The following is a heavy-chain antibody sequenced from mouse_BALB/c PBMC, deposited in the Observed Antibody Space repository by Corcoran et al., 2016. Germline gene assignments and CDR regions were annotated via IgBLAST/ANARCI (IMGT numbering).Heavy chain of an antibody. V-gene: IGHV1S135*01. Sequence: EVQLQQSGPELGKPGASVKISCKASGYTFTGYNMYWVRQAHRKGLEWMGYIDPYNGGTSYTQKSKGKATLTIDKSSSTAYMHLNSLTSEDAAIYYCARGRYDDAMDYGGQGTAVTVSS. J-gene: IGHJ4*01. CDR3: ARGRYDDAMDY. CDR1: GYTFTGYN. D-gene: IGHD2-14*01. CDR2: IDPYNGGT.